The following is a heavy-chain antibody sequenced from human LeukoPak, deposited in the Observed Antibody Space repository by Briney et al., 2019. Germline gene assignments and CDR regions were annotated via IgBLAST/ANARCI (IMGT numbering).Heavy chain of an antibody. D-gene: IGHD3/OR15-3a*01. V-gene: IGHV4-39*01. J-gene: IGHJ4*02. Sequence: SETLSLTCTVSGGSISSSSYYWGWIRQPPGKGLEWIGSIYYSGRTYYNPSLKSRVTISVDTSKNQFSLKLSSVTAADTAVYYCARQTGSGLFILPGGQGTLVTVSS. CDR2: IYYSGRT. CDR1: GGSISSSSYY. CDR3: ARQTGSGLFILP.